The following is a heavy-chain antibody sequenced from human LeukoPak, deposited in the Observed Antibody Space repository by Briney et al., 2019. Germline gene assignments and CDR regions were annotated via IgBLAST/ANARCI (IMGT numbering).Heavy chain of an antibody. V-gene: IGHV3-30-3*01. CDR3: ARDSRITMVRGVTPPGY. Sequence: GGSLRLSCAASGFTCSSYAMHWVGQAPGKGLEWVAVISYDGSNKYYADSVKGRFTISRDNSKNTLYLQMNSLRAEDTAVYYCARDSRITMVRGVTPPGYWGQGTLVTVSS. CDR1: GFTCSSYA. CDR2: ISYDGSNK. D-gene: IGHD3-10*01. J-gene: IGHJ4*02.